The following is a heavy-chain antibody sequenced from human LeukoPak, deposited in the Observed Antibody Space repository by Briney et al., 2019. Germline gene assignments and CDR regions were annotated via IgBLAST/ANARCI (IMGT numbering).Heavy chain of an antibody. CDR2: ISGNGVST. J-gene: IGHJ4*02. D-gene: IGHD6-19*01. CDR1: GFTFNSYA. CDR3: AKGRGSGWAMFDY. V-gene: IGHV3-23*01. Sequence: GGSLRLSCAVSGFTFNSYAMTWVRQAPGKGLEWVSFISGNGVSTYYADSVKGRFTISRDNSKNTLYLQMNSLRAEDTAVYYCAKGRGSGWAMFDYWSQGTLVTVSS.